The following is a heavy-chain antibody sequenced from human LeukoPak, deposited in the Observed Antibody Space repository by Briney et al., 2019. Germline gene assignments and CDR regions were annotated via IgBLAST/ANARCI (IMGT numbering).Heavy chain of an antibody. Sequence: GGSLRLSCAASGFTFSSSWMSWVRQAPGKGLEWVANIKQDGSEKYYVDSVKGRLTISRDNAKNSLYLQMNSLRAEDTAVYYCASASPYYYGIDVWGQGTTVTVSS. V-gene: IGHV3-7*01. CDR3: ASASPYYYGIDV. CDR1: GFTFSSSW. CDR2: IKQDGSEK. J-gene: IGHJ6*02.